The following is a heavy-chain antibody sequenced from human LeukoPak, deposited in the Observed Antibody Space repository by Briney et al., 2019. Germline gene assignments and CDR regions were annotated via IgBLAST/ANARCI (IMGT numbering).Heavy chain of an antibody. CDR2: IRYDGSNK. CDR3: AKGLNNWNPPVDY. D-gene: IGHD1-20*01. CDR1: GFTFSSYG. Sequence: GGSLRLSCAASGFTFSSYGMHWVRQAPGKGLGWVAFIRYDGSNKYYADSVKGRFTISRDNSKNTLYLQMNSLRAEDTAVYYCAKGLNNWNPPVDYWGQGTLVTVSS. V-gene: IGHV3-30*02. J-gene: IGHJ4*02.